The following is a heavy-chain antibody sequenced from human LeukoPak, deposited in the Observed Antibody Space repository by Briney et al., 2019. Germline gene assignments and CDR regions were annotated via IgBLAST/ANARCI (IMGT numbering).Heavy chain of an antibody. CDR1: GGSFSGYY. D-gene: IGHD2-21*02. CDR2: VNHSGST. CDR3: ARGRGDTYCGGDCYLSPFDY. J-gene: IGHJ4*02. Sequence: SETLSLTCAVYGGSFSGYYLSWIRQPPGKGLEWIGEVNHSGSTNYNPSLKSRVTISVDTSKNQFSLKLSSVTAADTAVYYCARGRGDTYCGGDCYLSPFDYWGQGTLVTVSS. V-gene: IGHV4-34*01.